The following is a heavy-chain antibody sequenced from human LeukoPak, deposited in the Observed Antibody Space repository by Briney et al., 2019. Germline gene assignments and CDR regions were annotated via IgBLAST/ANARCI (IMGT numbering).Heavy chain of an antibody. J-gene: IGHJ4*02. V-gene: IGHV1-8*01. CDR2: MNPNSGNT. D-gene: IGHD1-1*01. Sequence: ASVKVSCKASGYTFTSYDIYWVRQATGQGLEWMGWMNPNSGNTAYAQKFQGRVTLTRNTSISTAYTELSSLRSEDTAVYYCARGLRRGTVDYWGQGTLVTVSS. CDR1: GYTFTSYD. CDR3: ARGLRRGTVDY.